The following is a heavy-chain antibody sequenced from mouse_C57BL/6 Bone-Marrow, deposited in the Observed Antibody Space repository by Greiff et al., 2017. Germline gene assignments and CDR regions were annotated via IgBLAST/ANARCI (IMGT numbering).Heavy chain of an antibody. J-gene: IGHJ4*01. CDR2: LYPRSGNT. CDR3: VGRYYAMDY. Sequence: VKLQQSGAELARPGASVKLSCKASGYTITSYGISWVKQRTGQGLEWIGELYPRSGNTYYNEKFQGKDTLTADKSSSTAYMELRSLTSEDSAVYFCVGRYYAMDYWGQGTSVTVSS. CDR1: GYTITSYG. V-gene: IGHV1-81*01.